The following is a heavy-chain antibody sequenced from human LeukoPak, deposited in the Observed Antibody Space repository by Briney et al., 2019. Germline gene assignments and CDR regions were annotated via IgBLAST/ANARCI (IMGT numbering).Heavy chain of an antibody. CDR3: AKDRDWYYFDY. Sequence: GGSLRLSCAASGFTFSSCGMHWARQAPGKGLEWVAVISYDGSNKYYADSVKGRFTISRDNSKNTLYMQMNSLIAEDTAVYYCAKDRDWYYFDYWGQGTLVTVSS. CDR1: GFTFSSCG. J-gene: IGHJ4*02. V-gene: IGHV3-30*18. CDR2: ISYDGSNK. D-gene: IGHD5-24*01.